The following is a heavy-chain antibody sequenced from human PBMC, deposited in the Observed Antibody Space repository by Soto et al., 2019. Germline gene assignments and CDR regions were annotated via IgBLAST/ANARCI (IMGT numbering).Heavy chain of an antibody. CDR3: ARDKSFGGYFDY. CDR1: GGSISSYY. D-gene: IGHD2-15*01. J-gene: IGHJ4*02. Sequence: ETLSLTCTVSGGSISSYYWSWIRQPPGKGLEWIGYIYYSGSTNYNPSLKSRVTISVDTSKNQFSLKLSSVTAADTAVYYCARDKSFGGYFDYWGQGTLVPVS. CDR2: IYYSGST. V-gene: IGHV4-59*01.